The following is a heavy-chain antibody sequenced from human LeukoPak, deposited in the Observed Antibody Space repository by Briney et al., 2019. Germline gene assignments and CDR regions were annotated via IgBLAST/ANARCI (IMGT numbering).Heavy chain of an antibody. CDR3: ARILSGSGSCGALDI. V-gene: IGHV3-48*02. J-gene: IGHJ3*02. CDR1: GFTVSSYT. Sequence: GGSLRLPCAASGFTVSSYTMQWVRQAPGKGLEWVSSISSSSTTYYADSVKGRFTISRDNAENSLYLQMKSLRDEDTAVYYCARILSGSGSCGALDIWGQGTMVTVSS. D-gene: IGHD1-26*01. CDR2: ISSSSTT.